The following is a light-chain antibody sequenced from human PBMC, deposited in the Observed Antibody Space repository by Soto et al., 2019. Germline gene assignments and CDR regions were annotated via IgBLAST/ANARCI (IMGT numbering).Light chain of an antibody. CDR3: QQYNTYQWT. V-gene: IGKV1-5*03. CDR2: KAS. Sequence: DIQMTQSPSTLSGFVGDRFTITCRASQSISSSLTWYQQKPGKAPKLLIYKASSLESGVPSRFGGSGSGTEFTLTINSLQPDDFATYYCQQYNTYQWTFDQGTKVDIK. J-gene: IGKJ1*01. CDR1: QSISSS.